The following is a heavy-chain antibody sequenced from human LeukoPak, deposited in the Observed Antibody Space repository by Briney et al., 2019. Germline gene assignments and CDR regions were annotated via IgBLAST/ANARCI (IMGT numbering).Heavy chain of an antibody. CDR3: ARSAPPYSSSPYYYYYGMDV. J-gene: IGHJ6*02. CDR1: GGSISSSSYY. Sequence: SETLSLTCTVSGGSISSSSYYWSWIRQPPGKGLEWIGEINHSGSTNYNPSLKSRVTISVDTSKNQFSLKLSSVTAADTAVYYCARSAPPYSSSPYYYYYGMDVWGQGTTVTVSS. CDR2: INHSGST. V-gene: IGHV4-39*07. D-gene: IGHD6-13*01.